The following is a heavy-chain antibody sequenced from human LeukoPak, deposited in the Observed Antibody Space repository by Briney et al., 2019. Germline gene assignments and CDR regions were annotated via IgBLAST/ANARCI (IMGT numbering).Heavy chain of an antibody. V-gene: IGHV3-30-3*01. CDR2: ISYDGRQK. CDR3: ARVFLERLTSGYFDN. Sequence: GGSLRLSCAASGLTFSEYAMHWVRQAPGKGLEWVAVISYDGRQKYYGDSVKGRFTISRDNPKNTLYLQMNSLRDDDTAVYYCARVFLERLTSGYFDNWGQGTLVTVSP. J-gene: IGHJ4*02. D-gene: IGHD3-3*01. CDR1: GLTFSEYA.